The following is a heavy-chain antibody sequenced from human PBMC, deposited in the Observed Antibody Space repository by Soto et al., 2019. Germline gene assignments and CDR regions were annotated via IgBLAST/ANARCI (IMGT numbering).Heavy chain of an antibody. CDR1: GYTFTSYY. CDR2: INPSGGST. V-gene: IGHV1-46*01. CDR3: ARDLSVGISLDY. J-gene: IGHJ4*02. D-gene: IGHD2-15*01. Sequence: ASVKVSCKASGYTFTSYYMHWVRQAPGQGLEWMGIINPSGGSTSYAQKFQGRVTMTRDTSTRTVYMELSSLRSEDTAVYYCARDLSVGISLDYWGQGTLVPVYS.